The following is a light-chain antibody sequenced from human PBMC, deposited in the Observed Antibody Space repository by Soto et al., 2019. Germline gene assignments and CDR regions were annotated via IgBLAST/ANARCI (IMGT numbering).Light chain of an antibody. J-gene: IGKJ1*01. CDR2: LGS. Sequence: DIVMTQSPLSLPVTPGEPASVSCTSSQSLLHTNGNNYLHWHLQKPGQSPQLLIYLGSNRASGVPGRFSGSGSGTDFTLHISRVEADDVGVYYCMQALQKPCTFGQGTKVDI. V-gene: IGKV2-28*01. CDR3: MQALQKPCT. CDR1: QSLLHTNGNNY.